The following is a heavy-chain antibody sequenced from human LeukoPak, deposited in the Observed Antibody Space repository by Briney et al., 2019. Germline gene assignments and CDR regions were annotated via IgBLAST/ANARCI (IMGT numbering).Heavy chain of an antibody. CDR2: IYHSGTT. Sequence: SETLSLTCAVYGESFDYYWAWIRQPPGKGLAWIGEIYHSGTTSYNPSLKSRVTISSDTSKNQFSLRLTSVTAADTAVYYCARVLDTLWDHPRFDPWGQGTLVTVSS. J-gene: IGHJ5*02. CDR1: GESFDYY. CDR3: ARVLDTLWDHPRFDP. D-gene: IGHD3/OR15-3a*01. V-gene: IGHV4-34*01.